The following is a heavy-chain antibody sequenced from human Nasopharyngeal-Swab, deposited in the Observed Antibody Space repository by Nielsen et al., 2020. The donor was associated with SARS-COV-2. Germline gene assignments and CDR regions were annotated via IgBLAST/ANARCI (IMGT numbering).Heavy chain of an antibody. CDR2: IRYDGFNQ. J-gene: IGHJ4*02. CDR3: AKDLGGSGWTYYFDS. V-gene: IGHV3-30*02. Sequence: GESQKISCAASGFTFSSYGMHWVRQAPGKGLEWVAFIRYDGFNQHYADSVKGRFTISRDSFKNTLYLQLNSLRAEDTAVYYCAKDLGGSGWTYYFDSWGQGTLVTVSS. D-gene: IGHD6-19*01. CDR1: GFTFSSYG.